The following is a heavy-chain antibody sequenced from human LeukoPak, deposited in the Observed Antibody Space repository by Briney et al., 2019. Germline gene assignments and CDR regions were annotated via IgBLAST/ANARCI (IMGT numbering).Heavy chain of an antibody. CDR3: ARGVKWELPDY. CDR2: ITADGTDK. V-gene: IGHV3-48*03. J-gene: IGHJ4*02. Sequence: GGSLRLSCAVSGFTFSSYEMNWVRQAPGKGLEWVSYITADGTDKYDADSVKGRFTISRDNAKNSLYLQMNSLRVDDTAIYYCARGVKWELPDYWGQGTLVTVSS. CDR1: GFTFSSYE. D-gene: IGHD1-26*01.